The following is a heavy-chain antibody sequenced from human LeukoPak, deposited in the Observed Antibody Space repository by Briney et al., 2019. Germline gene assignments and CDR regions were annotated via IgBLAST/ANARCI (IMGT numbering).Heavy chain of an antibody. CDR3: ARDSWRGPFDY. CDR1: GFTFSSYW. CDR2: IKQDGSEE. Sequence: GGSLRLSCAASGFTFSSYWMSWVRQAPGKGLEWVANIKQDGSEEYYVDSVKGRFTISRDNAKNSLYLQMNSLRAEDTAVYYCARDSWRGPFDYWGQGTLVTVSS. D-gene: IGHD3-16*01. J-gene: IGHJ4*02. V-gene: IGHV3-7*01.